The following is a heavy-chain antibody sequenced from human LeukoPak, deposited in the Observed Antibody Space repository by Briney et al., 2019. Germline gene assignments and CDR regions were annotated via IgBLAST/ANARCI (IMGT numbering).Heavy chain of an antibody. CDR3: ARGGLGVWGSYRY. J-gene: IGHJ4*02. CDR2: IYHSGST. D-gene: IGHD3-16*02. Sequence: SETLSLTCTVSGYSISSGYYWGWIRQPPGKGLEWIGSIYHSGSTNYNPSLKSRVTISVDTSKNQFSLKLSSVTAADTAVYYCARGGLGVWGSYRYWGQGTLVTVSS. V-gene: IGHV4-38-2*02. CDR1: GYSISSGYY.